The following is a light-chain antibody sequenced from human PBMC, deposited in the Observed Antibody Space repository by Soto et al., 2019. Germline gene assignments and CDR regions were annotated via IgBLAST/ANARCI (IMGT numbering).Light chain of an antibody. Sequence: IQLTQSPSSLSASVGDKVTITCRASEAIRSALGWYQQKPGKVPKLLIYAASTLQSGVPSRFSGSGSGTDFTLTISSLQPEDVATYYCQQYNSYPLTFGGGTKVDIK. CDR1: EAIRSA. CDR3: QQYNSYPLT. CDR2: AAS. V-gene: IGKV1-27*01. J-gene: IGKJ4*01.